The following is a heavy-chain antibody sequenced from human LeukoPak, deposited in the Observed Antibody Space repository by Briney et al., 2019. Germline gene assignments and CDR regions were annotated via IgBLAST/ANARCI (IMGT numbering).Heavy chain of an antibody. V-gene: IGHV4-30-4*01. D-gene: IGHD6-13*01. J-gene: IGHJ5*02. Sequence: SQTLSLTCAVSGGSISSGDYYCSWIRQPPGKGLEWIGYIYYSGSTYYNPSLKSRVTISVDTSKNQFSLKPSSVTAADTAVYYCARLLTSSSWYDWFDPWGQGTLVTVSS. CDR2: IYYSGST. CDR1: GGSISSGDYY. CDR3: ARLLTSSSWYDWFDP.